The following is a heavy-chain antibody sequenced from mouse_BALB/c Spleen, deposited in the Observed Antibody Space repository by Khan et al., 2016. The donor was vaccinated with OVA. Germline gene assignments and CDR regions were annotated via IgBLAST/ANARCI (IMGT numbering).Heavy chain of an antibody. Sequence: EVQLQESGGDLVQTGGSLKLSCAASGFTFSSYTMSWVRQTPEKRLEWVAFISNGGSSAYYPDTVKGRFTISRDNVKNTLYLQMSSLKSDDTAIYYCARPSTTKYDYVMDYWGQGTSVTVSS. J-gene: IGHJ4*01. CDR3: ARPSTTKYDYVMDY. CDR2: ISNGGSSA. V-gene: IGHV5-12-2*01. CDR1: GFTFSSYT. D-gene: IGHD1-1*01.